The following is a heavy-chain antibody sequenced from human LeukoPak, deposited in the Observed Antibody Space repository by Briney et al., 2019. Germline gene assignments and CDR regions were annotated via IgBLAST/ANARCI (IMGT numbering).Heavy chain of an antibody. Sequence: ASVKVSCKASGGTFSSYAISWVRQAPGQGLEWMGRIIPILGIANYAQKFQGRVTITADKSTSTAYMELSSLRSEDTAVYYCARDHINWGSGYWGQGTLVTVSS. D-gene: IGHD7-27*01. CDR3: ARDHINWGSGY. V-gene: IGHV1-69*04. CDR1: GGTFSSYA. J-gene: IGHJ4*02. CDR2: IIPILGIA.